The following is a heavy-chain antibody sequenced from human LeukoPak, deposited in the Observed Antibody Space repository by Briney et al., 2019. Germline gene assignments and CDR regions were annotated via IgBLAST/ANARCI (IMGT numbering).Heavy chain of an antibody. D-gene: IGHD1-26*01. CDR1: GFTFSRHW. Sequence: GGSLRLSCAASGFTFSRHWMTWVRQAPGKGLEWVANIRQDGAEKNYLDSVKGRFTISRDNAKSSLYLQLNSLRADDTAVYYCARDSRRVGATGGSDYWGQGTLVTVSS. V-gene: IGHV3-7*03. J-gene: IGHJ4*02. CDR2: IRQDGAEK. CDR3: ARDSRRVGATGGSDY.